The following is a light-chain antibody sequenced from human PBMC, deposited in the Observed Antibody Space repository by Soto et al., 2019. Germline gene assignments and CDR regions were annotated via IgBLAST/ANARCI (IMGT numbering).Light chain of an antibody. CDR3: QYYVSSQGIT. V-gene: IGKV3-20*01. J-gene: IGKJ5*01. Sequence: EIVLTQSRGTLSLSPGERATLSCRASESVSSSYLAWYQQKPGQAPRLLIYAASSWAAGIPDRFSGSGSGTDFTLSISRLEPEDFAVYYCQYYVSSQGITFGQGTRLEIK. CDR1: ESVSSSY. CDR2: AAS.